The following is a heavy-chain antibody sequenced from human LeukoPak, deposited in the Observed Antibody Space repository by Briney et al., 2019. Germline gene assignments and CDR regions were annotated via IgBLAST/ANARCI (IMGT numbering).Heavy chain of an antibody. V-gene: IGHV4-4*07. Sequence: SETLSLTCTVSGDSISSYYWSWIRQPAGKGLEWIGRIYTSGSTNYNPSLKSRVTMSVDASKNQFSLKLSSVTAADTAVYYCARDRSVSYSSSWTPGVPMYYFDYWGQGTLVTVSS. CDR2: IYTSGST. J-gene: IGHJ4*02. CDR1: GDSISSYY. CDR3: ARDRSVSYSSSWTPGVPMYYFDY. D-gene: IGHD6-13*01.